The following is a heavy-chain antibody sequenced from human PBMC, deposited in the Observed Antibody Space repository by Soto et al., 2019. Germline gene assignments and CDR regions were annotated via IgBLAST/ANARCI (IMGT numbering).Heavy chain of an antibody. CDR2: INAANGDT. CDR1: GCTFTSYG. Sequence: ASVKVSCKASGCTFTSYGIHWVRQAPGQRLEWMGWINAANGDTKYSPKFQGRVTITRDTSASTAYMELSSPRSEDTAVYYCVRRHVSATGIDWFDPWGQGTLVTVSS. J-gene: IGHJ5*02. CDR3: VRRHVSATGIDWFDP. V-gene: IGHV1-3*01. D-gene: IGHD6-13*01.